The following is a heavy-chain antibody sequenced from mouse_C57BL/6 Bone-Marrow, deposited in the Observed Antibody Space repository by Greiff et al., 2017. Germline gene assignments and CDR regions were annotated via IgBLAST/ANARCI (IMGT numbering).Heavy chain of an antibody. J-gene: IGHJ1*03. Sequence: EVHLVESGGGLVQPKGSLKLSCAASGFSFNTYAMNWVRQAPGKGLEWVARIRSKSNNYATYYADSVKDRFTISRDDSESMLYLQMNNLKTEDTAMYYCVREGDYSNYVPWYFDVWGTGTTVTVSS. CDR1: GFSFNTYA. CDR3: VREGDYSNYVPWYFDV. V-gene: IGHV10-1*01. D-gene: IGHD2-5*01. CDR2: IRSKSNNYAT.